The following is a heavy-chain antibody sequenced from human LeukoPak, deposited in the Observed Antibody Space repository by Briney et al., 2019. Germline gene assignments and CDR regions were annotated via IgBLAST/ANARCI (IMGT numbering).Heavy chain of an antibody. Sequence: ESLSLSCAVSGFSIGGYGMSWVRQVPGQGLGWVCFINRNGASSSYVGSVKDRFTVSRDKATKSLYLEMNSVGDEHTALFCSARVGNSIFGAAMDAFDIWSQGTLVTVSS. J-gene: IGHJ3*02. CDR3: ARVGNSIFGAAMDAFDI. CDR1: GFSIGGYG. D-gene: IGHD3-3*01. CDR2: INRNGASS. V-gene: IGHV3-20*04.